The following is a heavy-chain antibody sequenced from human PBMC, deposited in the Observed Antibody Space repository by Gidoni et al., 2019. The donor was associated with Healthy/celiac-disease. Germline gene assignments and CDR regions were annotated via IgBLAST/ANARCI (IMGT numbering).Heavy chain of an antibody. CDR1: GFTFSSYA. J-gene: IGHJ4*02. CDR2: ISGSGGST. D-gene: IGHD6-19*01. V-gene: IGHV3-23*01. Sequence: EVQLLESGGGLVQPGGSLRLSCAAYGFTFSSYAMSWVRQAPGKGLEWVSAISGSGGSTYYADSVKGRFTISRDNSKNTLYLQMNSLRAEDTAVYYCAKDRQPGIAVAGTGFPFDYWGQGTLVTVSS. CDR3: AKDRQPGIAVAGTGFPFDY.